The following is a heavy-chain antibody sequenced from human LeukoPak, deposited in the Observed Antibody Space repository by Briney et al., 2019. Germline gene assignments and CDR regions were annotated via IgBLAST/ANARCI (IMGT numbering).Heavy chain of an antibody. J-gene: IGHJ4*02. CDR2: INPSGGST. CDR1: GYTFTSYY. Sequence: ASVKVSCKASGYTFTSYYMHWVRQAPGQGLEWMGIINPSGGSTSYAQKFRGRVTMTRDTSTSTVYMELSSLRSEDTAVYYCARDPTGIAAADALGGYWGQGTLVTVSS. D-gene: IGHD6-13*01. CDR3: ARDPTGIAAADALGGY. V-gene: IGHV1-46*01.